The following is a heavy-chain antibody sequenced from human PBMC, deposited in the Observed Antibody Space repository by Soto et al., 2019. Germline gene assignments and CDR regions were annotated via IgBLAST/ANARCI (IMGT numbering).Heavy chain of an antibody. Sequence: GSLRLSCAASGFTFTRYSMNWVRQAPGKGLEWVSSISSTTNYIYYGDSMKGRFTISRDNAKNSLYLEMNSLRAEDTAVYYCARESEDLTSNFDYWVEGTLATDSS. CDR2: ISSTTNYI. CDR3: ARESEDLTSNFDY. J-gene: IGHJ4*02. V-gene: IGHV3-21*06. CDR1: GFTFTRYS.